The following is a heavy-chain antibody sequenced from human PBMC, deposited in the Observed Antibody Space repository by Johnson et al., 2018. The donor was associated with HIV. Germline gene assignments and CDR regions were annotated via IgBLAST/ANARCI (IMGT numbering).Heavy chain of an antibody. CDR1: GFTFSSYA. V-gene: IGHV3-30*04. D-gene: IGHD3-10*01. CDR3: AREGALLLWFGASPFDI. Sequence: QVQLVESGGGVVQPGRSLRLSCAASGFTFSSYAIHWVRQAPGKGLEWVAIISYDGSNKYYADSVKGRFTISRDNSKNTLYLQMNSLRAEDTAVYYCAREGALLLWFGASPFDIWGQGTMVTVSS. J-gene: IGHJ3*02. CDR2: ISYDGSNK.